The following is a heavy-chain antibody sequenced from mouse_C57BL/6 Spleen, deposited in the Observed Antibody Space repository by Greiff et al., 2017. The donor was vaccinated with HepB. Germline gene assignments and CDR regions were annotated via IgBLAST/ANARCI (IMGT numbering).Heavy chain of an antibody. V-gene: IGHV1-82*01. D-gene: IGHD2-4*01. J-gene: IGHJ2*01. Sequence: QVQLQQSGPELVKPGTSVKISCKASGYAFSSSWMNWVKQRPGKGLEWIGRIYPGDGDTNYNGKFKGKATLTADKSSRTAYMQLSSLSSEDSAVYFCARRGYDYDGYYFDYWGQGTTLTVSS. CDR1: GYAFSSSW. CDR2: IYPGDGDT. CDR3: ARRGYDYDGYYFDY.